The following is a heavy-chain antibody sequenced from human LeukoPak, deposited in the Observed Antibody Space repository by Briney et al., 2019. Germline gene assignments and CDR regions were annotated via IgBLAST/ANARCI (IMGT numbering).Heavy chain of an antibody. V-gene: IGHV6-1*01. Sequence: SQTLSLTCAISGDSVSSNSAAWNWIRQSPSRGLEWLGRTYYRSKWYNDYAVSVKSRITINPDTSKNQFSLQLNSVTPEDTAVYYCARDQITMVRGVIIRRGWFDPWGQGTLVTVSS. CDR1: GDSVSSNSAA. CDR3: ARDQITMVRGVIIRRGWFDP. D-gene: IGHD3-10*01. J-gene: IGHJ5*02. CDR2: TYYRSKWYN.